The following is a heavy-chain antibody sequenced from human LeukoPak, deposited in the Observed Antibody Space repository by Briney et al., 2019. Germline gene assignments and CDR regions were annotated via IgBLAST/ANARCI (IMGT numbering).Heavy chain of an antibody. CDR2: INWNGGST. Sequence: GGSLRLSRAAPGFTFDDYGMSWVRQDPGKGREWVSGINWNGGSTGYADSVKGRFTISRDNAKNSLYLQMNSLRAEDTALYYCARDSGGSGYYYNPLPFDYWGQGTLVTVSS. D-gene: IGHD3-22*01. CDR3: ARDSGGSGYYYNPLPFDY. CDR1: GFTFDDYG. V-gene: IGHV3-20*04. J-gene: IGHJ4*02.